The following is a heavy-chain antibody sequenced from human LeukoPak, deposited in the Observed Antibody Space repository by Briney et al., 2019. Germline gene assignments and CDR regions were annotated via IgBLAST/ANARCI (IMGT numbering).Heavy chain of an antibody. CDR1: GGCFSSYY. V-gene: IGHV4-59*01. D-gene: IGHD3-22*01. J-gene: IGHJ6*03. Sequence: PSETLSLTCTVSGGCFSSYYWSWIRQPPGKGLEWIGYIYYGGSTNYNPSLKSRVTISIDTSKNQFSLKLNSVTAADTAVYYCARSSEGRYYYDSSGYSYYYYYMDVWGKGTTVTISS. CDR3: ARSSEGRYYYDSSGYSYYYYYMDV. CDR2: IYYGGST.